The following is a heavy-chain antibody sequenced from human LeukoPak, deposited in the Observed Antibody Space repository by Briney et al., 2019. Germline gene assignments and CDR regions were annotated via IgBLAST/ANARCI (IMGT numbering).Heavy chain of an antibody. V-gene: IGHV6-1*01. CDR3: ARGGYCSSTSCYTWYGMDV. Sequence: SQTLSLTCAISGDSVSSNSAAWNWIRQFPSRGLEWLGRTYYRSKWYNDYAVSVKSRITINPDTSKNQFSLQLNSVTPEDTAVYYCARGGYCSSTSCYTWYGMDVWGQGTTVTVSS. CDR1: GDSVSSNSAA. D-gene: IGHD2-2*02. CDR2: TYYRSKWYN. J-gene: IGHJ6*02.